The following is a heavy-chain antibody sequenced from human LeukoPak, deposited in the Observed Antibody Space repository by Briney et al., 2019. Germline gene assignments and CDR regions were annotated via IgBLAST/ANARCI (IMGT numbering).Heavy chain of an antibody. J-gene: IGHJ6*03. D-gene: IGHD2-2*01. CDR1: GGSISSSSYY. CDR2: ISYSGWS. CDR3: ARQNCTLTSCYDYYHYHMDV. V-gene: IGHV4-39*01. Sequence: SETLSLTCSVSGGSISSSSYYWGWIRQSPGTGLDWIGSISYSGWSYSDPSLKSRATISVVTSNNQFSLKLTSVAAGDTAVYYCARQNCTLTSCYDYYHYHMDVWGKGTAVTISS.